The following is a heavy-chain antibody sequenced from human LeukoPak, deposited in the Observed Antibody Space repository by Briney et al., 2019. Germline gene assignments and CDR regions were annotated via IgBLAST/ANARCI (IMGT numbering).Heavy chain of an antibody. CDR2: ISSGGSNM. CDR1: GFTFSSYE. Sequence: PGGSLRLSCAASGFTFSSYEMNWVRQAPGKGLEWISYISSGGSNMYYADFVKGRFTISRDNAKNSLFLQMNSLRAEDTAVYYCARDTPKYSSSADYRGQGTLVTVSS. D-gene: IGHD6-6*01. V-gene: IGHV3-48*03. J-gene: IGHJ4*02. CDR3: ARDTPKYSSSADY.